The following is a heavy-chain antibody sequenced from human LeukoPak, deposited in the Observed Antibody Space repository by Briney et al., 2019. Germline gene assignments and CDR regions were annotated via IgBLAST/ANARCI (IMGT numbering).Heavy chain of an antibody. CDR3: ARDSIAAAGTPDY. CDR2: KWYDGSNK. D-gene: IGHD6-13*01. J-gene: IGHJ4*02. V-gene: IGHV3-33*01. Sequence: PGGSLRLSCAASGFTFSSYGMHWVRQAPGKGLEWVAVKWYDGSNKYYADSVKGRFTISRDNSKNTLYLQMNSLRAEDTAVYYCARDSIAAAGTPDYWGQGTLVTVSS. CDR1: GFTFSSYG.